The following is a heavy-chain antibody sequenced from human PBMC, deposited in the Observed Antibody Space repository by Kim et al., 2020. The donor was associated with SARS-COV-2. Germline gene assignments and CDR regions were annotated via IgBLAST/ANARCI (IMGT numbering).Heavy chain of an antibody. V-gene: IGHV4-34*01. J-gene: IGHJ4*02. D-gene: IGHD3-10*01. Sequence: SETLSLTCAVYGGSFSGYYWSWIRQPPGKGLEWIGEINHSGSTNYNPSLKSRVTISVDTSKNQFSLKLRSVPAAATAVDYCARGGPRIRITIVRGVIGFDFWGQGTLVTVSS. CDR1: GGSFSGYY. CDR3: ARGGPRIRITIVRGVIGFDF. CDR2: INHSGST.